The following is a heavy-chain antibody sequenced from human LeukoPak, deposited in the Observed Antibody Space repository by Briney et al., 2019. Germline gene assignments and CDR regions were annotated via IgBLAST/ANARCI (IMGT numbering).Heavy chain of an antibody. Sequence: GGSLRLSCAVSGFNFDDYAMHWVRQAPGRRLEWVSGINWKTGNGIYADSVKGRFTISRDNAKNSLYLQMSSLRAEDTALYYCTRRAARWQFDLWGRGTLLTVSS. CDR1: GFNFDDYA. CDR3: TRRAARWQFDL. D-gene: IGHD5-24*01. CDR2: INWKTGNG. J-gene: IGHJ2*01. V-gene: IGHV3-9*01.